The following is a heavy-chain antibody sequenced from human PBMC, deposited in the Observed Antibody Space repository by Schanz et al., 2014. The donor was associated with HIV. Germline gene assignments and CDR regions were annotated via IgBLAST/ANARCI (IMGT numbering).Heavy chain of an antibody. CDR3: ALSRPSGYGGSWYFDL. V-gene: IGHV3-NL1*01. J-gene: IGHJ2*01. D-gene: IGHD2-15*01. CDR1: GFTFTSFG. CDR2: ISGSSIT. Sequence: QVQLVESGGGVVQPGRSLRLSCAASGFTFTSFGMHWVRHAPGKGLEWVSVISGSSITYSADSVKGRFTISRDNSKNTLYLQMNSLRAEDTAVYYCALSRPSGYGGSWYFDLWGRGTLVAVSS.